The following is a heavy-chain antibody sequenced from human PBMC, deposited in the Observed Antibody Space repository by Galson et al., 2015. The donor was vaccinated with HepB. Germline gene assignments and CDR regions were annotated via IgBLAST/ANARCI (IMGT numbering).Heavy chain of an antibody. CDR3: ARITDPSSGYLWFDP. Sequence: QSGAEVKKPGESLKISCKGSGYSFPSYWIGWVRQMPGKGLEWMGIIYPGDSDTRYSPSFQGQVTISADKSISTAYLQWSSLKASDTAMYYCARITDPSSGYLWFDPWGQGTLVTVSS. CDR2: IYPGDSDT. J-gene: IGHJ5*02. CDR1: GYSFPSYW. D-gene: IGHD3-22*01. V-gene: IGHV5-51*01.